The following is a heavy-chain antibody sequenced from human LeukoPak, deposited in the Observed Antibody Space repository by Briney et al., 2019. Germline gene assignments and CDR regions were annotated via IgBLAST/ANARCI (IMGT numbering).Heavy chain of an antibody. J-gene: IGHJ4*02. V-gene: IGHV1-46*01. Sequence: ASVNVSCKASGYPFISYFIHWVRQAPGQGLEWMRIINPSSGDTNYAQQFQGRVTVTTDTSTSTIYMELSSMRSNDTGVYYCAGDALTVAALSYFDSWGQGTLVTVSS. D-gene: IGHD6-13*01. CDR3: AGDALTVAALSYFDS. CDR2: INPSSGDT. CDR1: GYPFISYF.